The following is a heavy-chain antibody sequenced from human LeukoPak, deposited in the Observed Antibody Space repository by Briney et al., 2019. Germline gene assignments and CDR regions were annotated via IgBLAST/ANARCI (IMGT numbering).Heavy chain of an antibody. D-gene: IGHD3-10*01. CDR2: ISSSSSYI. Sequence: GGSLRLSCAASGFTFSSYSMNWVRQAPGKGLEWVSSISSSSSYIYYADSVKGRFTISRDNAKNSLYLQMNSLRAEDTAVYYCASDPSVLLWFGETPGHPDYWGQGTLVTVSS. CDR3: ASDPSVLLWFGETPGHPDY. V-gene: IGHV3-21*01. J-gene: IGHJ4*02. CDR1: GFTFSSYS.